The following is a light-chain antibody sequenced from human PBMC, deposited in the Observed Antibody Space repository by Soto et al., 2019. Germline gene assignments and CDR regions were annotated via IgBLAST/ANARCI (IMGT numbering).Light chain of an antibody. Sequence: QSALPQTPSASGSPGQSVTISYTGSSDDIGGYDYVSWYQHHPGRTPKLIIYEVNKRPSGVPDRFSGSKSGNTASLTVSGLQAEDGADYYCSSYAVKKNFVVFGSGTKLTVL. CDR3: SSYAVKKNFVV. CDR2: EVN. CDR1: SDDIGGYDY. J-gene: IGLJ1*01. V-gene: IGLV2-8*01.